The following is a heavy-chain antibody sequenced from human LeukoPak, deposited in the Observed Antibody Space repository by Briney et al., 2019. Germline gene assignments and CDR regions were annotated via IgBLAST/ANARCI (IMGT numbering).Heavy chain of an antibody. Sequence: SETLSLTCTVSGGSISSYYWSWILQPPGKGLEWIGYIYYSGSTNYNPSLKSRVTISVDTSKNQFSLKLSSVTAADTAVYYCASLPQYYGSGSYGGWFDPWGQGTLVTVSS. J-gene: IGHJ5*02. V-gene: IGHV4-59*08. D-gene: IGHD3-10*01. CDR1: GGSISSYY. CDR2: IYYSGST. CDR3: ASLPQYYGSGSYGGWFDP.